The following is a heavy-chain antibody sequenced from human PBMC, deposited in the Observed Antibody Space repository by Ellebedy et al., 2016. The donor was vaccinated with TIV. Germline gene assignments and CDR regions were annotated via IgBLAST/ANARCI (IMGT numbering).Heavy chain of an antibody. CDR3: ARRSGRGSGSYYRIDY. D-gene: IGHD3-10*01. V-gene: IGHV5-51*01. J-gene: IGHJ4*02. CDR2: IYPGDSDT. Sequence: GESLKISCKGSGYSFTSYWVGWVRQMPGKGLERMGIIYPGDSDTRYNPSFQAQVTISADKSISTAYLQWNSLRASDTGMYYCARRSGRGSGSYYRIDYWGQGTLVTVSS. CDR1: GYSFTSYW.